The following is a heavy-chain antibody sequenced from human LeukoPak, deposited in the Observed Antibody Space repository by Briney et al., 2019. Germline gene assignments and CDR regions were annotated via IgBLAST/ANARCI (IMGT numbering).Heavy chain of an antibody. J-gene: IGHJ6*02. CDR2: IIPILGTT. CDR3: AREGNFGYSSGWDPQDYYYYGMDV. Sequence: SVNVSCKASGGTFNSYAFSWVRQAPGQGLEWMGGIIPILGTTNYAQKFQGRVTITADESTSTAYMELSSLRSEDTAVYYCAREGNFGYSSGWDPQDYYYYGMDVWGQGTTVTVSS. D-gene: IGHD6-19*01. V-gene: IGHV1-69*13. CDR1: GGTFNSYA.